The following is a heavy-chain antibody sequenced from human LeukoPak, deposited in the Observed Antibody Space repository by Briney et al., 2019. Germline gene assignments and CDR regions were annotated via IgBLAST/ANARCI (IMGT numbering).Heavy chain of an antibody. CDR1: GGSISSYY. Sequence: SETLSFTCTVSGGSISSYYWSWIRQPPGKGLEWIGYIYYSGSTNYNPSLKSRVTISVDTSKNQFSLKLSSVTAADTAVYYCAKHSSGWYEFDYWGQGTLVTVSS. CDR2: IYYSGST. D-gene: IGHD6-19*01. CDR3: AKHSSGWYEFDY. J-gene: IGHJ4*02. V-gene: IGHV4-59*01.